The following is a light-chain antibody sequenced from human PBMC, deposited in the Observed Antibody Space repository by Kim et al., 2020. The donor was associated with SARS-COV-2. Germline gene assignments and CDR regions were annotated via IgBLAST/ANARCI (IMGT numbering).Light chain of an antibody. CDR2: AAS. CDR3: QKYNSAPLT. Sequence: DIHMTQSPSSLSASVGDRVTITCRSSQGISIYLAWYQQKPGKVPKLLIYAASTLLSGVPSRFSGSGSVTDFTLTISSLQPEDVATYYCQKYNSAPLTFGGGTKVDIK. J-gene: IGKJ4*01. CDR1: QGISIY. V-gene: IGKV1-27*01.